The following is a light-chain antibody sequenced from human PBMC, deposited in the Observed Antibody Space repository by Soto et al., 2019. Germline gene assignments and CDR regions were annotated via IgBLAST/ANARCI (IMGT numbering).Light chain of an antibody. CDR3: CTYAGSFHQ. CDR2: DVT. J-gene: IGLJ3*02. Sequence: QSVLTQPRSVSGSPGQAVTISCTGTNSDVGNYNFVYWYQHHPGKAPKLMIYDVTKRPSGVPDRFSGSKSGNTASLTISGLQPEDEYDYYCCTYAGSFHQFGGGTKLTVL. V-gene: IGLV2-11*01. CDR1: NSDVGNYNF.